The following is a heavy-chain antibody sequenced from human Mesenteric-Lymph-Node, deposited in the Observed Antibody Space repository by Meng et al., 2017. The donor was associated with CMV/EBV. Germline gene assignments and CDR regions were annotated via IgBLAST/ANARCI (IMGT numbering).Heavy chain of an antibody. J-gene: IGHJ6*02. D-gene: IGHD3-10*01. CDR2: ISSSSSYI. V-gene: IGHV3-21*04. Sequence: GESLKISCVASGFTFSSYSMNWVRQAPGKGLEWVSSISSSSSYIYYADSVKGRFTISRDNAKNSLYLQMNSLRAEDTAVYYCARVGSGVYYGMDVWGQGTTVTVSS. CDR3: ARVGSGVYYGMDV. CDR1: GFTFSSYS.